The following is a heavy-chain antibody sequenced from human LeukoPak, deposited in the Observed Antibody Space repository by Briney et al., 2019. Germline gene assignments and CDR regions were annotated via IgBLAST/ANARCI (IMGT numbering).Heavy chain of an antibody. Sequence: ASVKVSCKASGYTFTNYYMHWVRQAPGQGLEWMGMINPSGGSTSYTNYAQKFQGRVTMTSGMSTSTVYMELSSLRSEDTAVYHCARDLGDDYRYNQGVDYWGQGTLVTVSS. V-gene: IGHV1-46*01. J-gene: IGHJ4*02. CDR2: INPSGGST. CDR1: GYTFTNYY. D-gene: IGHD1-1*01. CDR3: ARDLGDDYRYNQGVDY.